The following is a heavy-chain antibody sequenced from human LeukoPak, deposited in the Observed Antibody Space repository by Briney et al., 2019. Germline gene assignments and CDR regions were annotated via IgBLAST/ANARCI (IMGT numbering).Heavy chain of an antibody. Sequence: PSETLSLTCTVSGGSVINYYWTWIRQPPGKGLEWIGYIYYTGSTVYNPSLKSRVTMSVDTSKKQLSLKLNSVTAADTAVYYCARALPYGGHHWFDPWGQGTLATVSS. V-gene: IGHV4-59*02. CDR3: ARALPYGGHHWFDP. CDR2: IYYTGST. CDR1: GGSVINYY. D-gene: IGHD4-23*01. J-gene: IGHJ5*02.